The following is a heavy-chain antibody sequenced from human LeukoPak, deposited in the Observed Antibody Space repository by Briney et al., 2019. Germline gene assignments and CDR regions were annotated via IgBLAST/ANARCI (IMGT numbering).Heavy chain of an antibody. CDR3: AREGVGYYYMDV. J-gene: IGHJ6*03. Sequence: PGGSLRLSCAASGFTFSSYSMNWVRQAPGKGLEWVSSISSSSSYIYYADSVKGRFTISRDNAKNSLYLQMNSLRAEDTAVHYCAREGVGYYYMDVWGKGTTVTVSS. D-gene: IGHD2-2*01. CDR2: ISSSSSYI. V-gene: IGHV3-21*01. CDR1: GFTFSSYS.